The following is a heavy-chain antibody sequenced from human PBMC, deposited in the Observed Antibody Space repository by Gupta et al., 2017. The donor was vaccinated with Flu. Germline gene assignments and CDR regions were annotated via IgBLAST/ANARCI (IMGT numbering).Heavy chain of an antibody. CDR2: ISYDGSTK. J-gene: IGHJ6*03. CDR3: AKEDVVPAASGNYYMDV. V-gene: IGHV3-30*18. Sequence: RQAPGKGLGWVAVISYDGSTKYYADSVKGRFTISRDNSKNTLFLQMNSLRAEDTAVYYCAKEDVVPAASGNYYMDVWAKGPRSPSP. D-gene: IGHD2-2*01.